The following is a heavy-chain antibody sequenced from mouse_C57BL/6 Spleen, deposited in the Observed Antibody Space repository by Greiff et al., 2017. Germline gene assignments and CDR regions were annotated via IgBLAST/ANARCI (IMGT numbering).Heavy chain of an antibody. CDR1: GYTFTSYW. Sequence: QVQLQQPGAELVKPGASVKLSCKASGYTFTSYWMQWVKQRPGQGLEWIGEIDPSDSYTNYNQKFKGKATLPVDTSSSTAYMQLSSLTSEDSAVYYCARSITWGYFDYWGQGTTLTVSS. D-gene: IGHD1-1*01. CDR2: IDPSDSYT. V-gene: IGHV1-50*01. CDR3: ARSITWGYFDY. J-gene: IGHJ2*01.